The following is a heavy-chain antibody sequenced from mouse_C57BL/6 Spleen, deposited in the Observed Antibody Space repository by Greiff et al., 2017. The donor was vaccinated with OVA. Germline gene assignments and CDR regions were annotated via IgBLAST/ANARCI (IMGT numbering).Heavy chain of an antibody. V-gene: IGHV1-61*01. CDR1: GYTFTSYW. D-gene: IGHD2-2*01. Sequence: VQLQQPGAELVRPGSSVKLSCKASGYTFTSYWMDWVKQRPGQGLEWIGNIYPSDSETHYNQKFKDKATLTVDKSSSTAYMQLSSLTSEDSAVYYCARGDGYGFAYWGQGTLVTVSA. J-gene: IGHJ3*01. CDR2: IYPSDSET. CDR3: ARGDGYGFAY.